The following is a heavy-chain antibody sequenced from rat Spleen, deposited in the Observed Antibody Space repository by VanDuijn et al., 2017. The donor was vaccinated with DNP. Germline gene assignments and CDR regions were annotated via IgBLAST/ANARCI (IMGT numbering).Heavy chain of an antibody. Sequence: EVQLQESGPGLVKPSQSLSLTCSVTGYSITSSYRWNWIRKFPGNKLEWMGYINSAGSTNYNPSLKSRIPITRDKSKNHFFLQVNTVTTEDTATYYCARSLTTEGIVSYWGQGVMVTVSS. CDR2: INSAGST. V-gene: IGHV3-3*01. CDR3: ARSLTTEGIVSY. CDR1: GYSITSSYR. D-gene: IGHD1-11*01. J-gene: IGHJ2*01.